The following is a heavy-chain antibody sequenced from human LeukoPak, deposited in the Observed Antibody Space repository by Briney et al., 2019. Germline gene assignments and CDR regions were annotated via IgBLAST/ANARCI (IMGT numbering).Heavy chain of an antibody. J-gene: IGHJ4*02. D-gene: IGHD3-22*01. Sequence: GGSLRLSCAASGSTFSSYAMSWVRQAPGKGLEWVSAISGSGGSTYYADSVKGRFTISRDNSKNTLYLQMNSLRAEDTAVYYCAKSSYYYDSSGYLGYWGQGTLVTVSS. V-gene: IGHV3-23*01. CDR3: AKSSYYYDSSGYLGY. CDR1: GSTFSSYA. CDR2: ISGSGGST.